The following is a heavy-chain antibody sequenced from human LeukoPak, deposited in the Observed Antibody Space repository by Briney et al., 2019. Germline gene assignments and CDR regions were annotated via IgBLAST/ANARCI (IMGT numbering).Heavy chain of an antibody. CDR3: ARGLLPPRWFDP. Sequence: GRALSLSCAASGFTFSSYAMHWVRQAPGKGLEWVAAISSGGSDKYYAESMKGRLTISRDNSKNTLYLQMNSLRAEDTAVYYCARGLLPPRWFDPWGQGTLVTVSS. CDR2: ISSGGSDK. CDR1: GFTFSSYA. V-gene: IGHV3-30-3*01. D-gene: IGHD2-21*02. J-gene: IGHJ5*02.